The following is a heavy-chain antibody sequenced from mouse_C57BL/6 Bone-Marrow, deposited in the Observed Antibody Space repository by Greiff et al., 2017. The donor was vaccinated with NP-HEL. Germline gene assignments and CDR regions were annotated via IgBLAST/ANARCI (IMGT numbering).Heavy chain of an antibody. V-gene: IGHV1-81*01. D-gene: IGHD1-1*01. CDR2: IYPRSGNT. CDR3: AGGDYYGSGPFAY. Sequence: VQLQQSGAELARPGASVKLSCKASGYTFTSYGISWVKQRTGQGLEWIGEIYPRSGNTYYNEKFKGKATLTADNSSSTAYMELRSLPSEDSAVFFCAGGDYYGSGPFAYWGQGTLVTVSA. CDR1: GYTFTSYG. J-gene: IGHJ3*01.